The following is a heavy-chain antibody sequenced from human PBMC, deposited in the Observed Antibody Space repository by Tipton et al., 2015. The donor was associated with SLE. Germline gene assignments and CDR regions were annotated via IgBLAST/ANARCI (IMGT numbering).Heavy chain of an antibody. J-gene: IGHJ6*03. D-gene: IGHD6-13*01. CDR3: ARGSGRYSSSWCFFYYYMDV. CDR1: GDSISSTGHF. V-gene: IGHV4-31*03. Sequence: LRLSCTVSGDSISSTGHFWGWIRQHPVKGLEWIVYIYHRGNTYYNPSHKSRVSMSLDTSRYQFSLKLRSVTAADTAVYYCARGSGRYSSSWCFFYYYMDVWGKGTRVTVSS. CDR2: IYHRGNT.